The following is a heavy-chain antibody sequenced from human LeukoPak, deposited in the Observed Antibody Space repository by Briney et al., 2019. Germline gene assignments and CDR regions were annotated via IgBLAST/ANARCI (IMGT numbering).Heavy chain of an antibody. CDR1: GGSISSGNYY. CDR3: ATYGSGSYRFDP. Sequence: SETLSLTCTVSGGSISSGNYYWSWFRQHPGKGPEWIGYSHNSGSTYYNPCLKSRVIISVHTSKNQFTLKLNSVTAAETAVYYCATYGSGSYRFDPWGQGTLVTVSS. CDR2: SHNSGST. V-gene: IGHV4-31*03. D-gene: IGHD3-10*01. J-gene: IGHJ5*02.